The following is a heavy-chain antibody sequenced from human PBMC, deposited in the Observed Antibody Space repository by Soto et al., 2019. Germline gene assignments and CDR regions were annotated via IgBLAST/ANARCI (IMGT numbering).Heavy chain of an antibody. Sequence: GGSLRLSCAASGFTFNSYAMSWVRQAPGKGLEWVSVISGSGGSTYYADSVKGRFTISRDNSKNTLYLQMNTLRAEARAVFYCAKDGLRYFDWLLEFFDYWGKGTLVTVSS. CDR3: AKDGLRYFDWLLEFFDY. J-gene: IGHJ4*02. V-gene: IGHV3-23*01. CDR2: ISGSGGST. D-gene: IGHD3-9*01. CDR1: GFTFNSYA.